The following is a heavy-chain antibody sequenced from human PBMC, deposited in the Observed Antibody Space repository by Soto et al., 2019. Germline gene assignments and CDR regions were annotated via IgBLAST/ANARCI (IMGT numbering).Heavy chain of an antibody. J-gene: IGHJ6*02. CDR1: GGTFSTDS. Sequence: QVQLVQSGAEVKKPGSSVKVSCKASGGTFSTDSISWVRQAPGQGLEWMGGIIPMFGTANKAKKFQGRVTITADESTSTAYMELSSLRSEDTAVYFCAREIDGYYGMDVWGQGTTVTVAS. V-gene: IGHV1-69*12. CDR3: AREIDGYYGMDV. CDR2: IIPMFGTA.